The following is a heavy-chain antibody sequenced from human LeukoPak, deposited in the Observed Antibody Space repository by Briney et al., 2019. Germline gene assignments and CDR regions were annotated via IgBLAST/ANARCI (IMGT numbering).Heavy chain of an antibody. CDR3: ARSSSSSYY. D-gene: IGHD6-6*01. CDR1: GFMLSSTW. V-gene: IGHV3-53*01. Sequence: PGGSLRLSCAASGFMLSSTWMHWVRQAPGKGLEWVSVIYSGGSTYYADSVKGRFTISRDNSKNTLYLQMNSLRAEDTAVYYCARSSSSSYYWGQGTLVTVSS. J-gene: IGHJ4*02. CDR2: IYSGGST.